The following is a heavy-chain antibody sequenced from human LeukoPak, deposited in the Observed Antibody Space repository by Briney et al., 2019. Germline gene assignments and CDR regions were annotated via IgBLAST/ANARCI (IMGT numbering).Heavy chain of an antibody. CDR3: ARAKDYDSSGYSPPPNWYFDL. V-gene: IGHV4-59*01. J-gene: IGHJ2*01. D-gene: IGHD3-22*01. Sequence: SETLSLTCTVSGGSISSYYWSWIRQPPGKGLEWIGYIYYSGSTNYNPSLKSRVTISVDTSKNQFSLKLSSVTAADTAVYYCARAKDYDSSGYSPPPNWYFDLWGRGTLVTVSS. CDR2: IYYSGST. CDR1: GGSISSYY.